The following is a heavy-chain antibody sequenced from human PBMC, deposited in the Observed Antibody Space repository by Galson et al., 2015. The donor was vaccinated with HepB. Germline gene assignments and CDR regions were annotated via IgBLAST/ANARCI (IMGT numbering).Heavy chain of an antibody. CDR2: TSYDGSNK. V-gene: IGHV3-30-3*01. D-gene: IGHD2-15*01. CDR3: AREGGGSLDP. J-gene: IGHJ5*02. Sequence: LRLSCAASGFTFSSYAMHWVRQAPGKGLEWVAVTSYDGSNKYYADSVKGRFIISRDNSKNMLYLQMNSLRAEDTAVYYCAREGGGSLDPWGQGTLVTVSS. CDR1: GFTFSSYA.